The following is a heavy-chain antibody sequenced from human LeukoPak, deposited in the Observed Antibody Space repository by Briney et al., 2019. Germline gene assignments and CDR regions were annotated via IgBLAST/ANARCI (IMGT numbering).Heavy chain of an antibody. CDR3: ARTRSKQQLDDAFDI. V-gene: IGHV1-69*13. CDR1: GYTFTGYY. D-gene: IGHD6-13*01. CDR2: IIPIFGTA. Sequence: RASVKVSCKASGYTFTGYYIHWVRQAPGQGLEWMGGIIPIFGTANYAQKFQGRVTIIADESTSTGYMEVSSLRSEDTAVYYCARTRSKQQLDDAFDIWGQGTMVTVSS. J-gene: IGHJ3*02.